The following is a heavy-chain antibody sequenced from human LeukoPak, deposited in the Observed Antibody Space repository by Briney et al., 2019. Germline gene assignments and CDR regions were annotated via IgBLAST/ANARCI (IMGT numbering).Heavy chain of an antibody. CDR2: IYYSGST. J-gene: IGHJ4*02. CDR3: ARVGGMVRGSFDY. V-gene: IGHV4-59*01. Sequence: SQTLSLTCTVSGGSISSYYWSWIRQPPGKGLEWIGYIYYSGSTNYNPSLKSRVTISVDTSKNQFSLKLSSVTAADTAVYYCARVGGMVRGSFDYWGQGTLVTVSS. CDR1: GGSISSYY. D-gene: IGHD3-10*01.